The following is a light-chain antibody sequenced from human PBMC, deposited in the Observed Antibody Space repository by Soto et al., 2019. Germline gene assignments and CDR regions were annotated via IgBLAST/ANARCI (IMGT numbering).Light chain of an antibody. J-gene: IGLJ1*01. CDR2: EVY. Sequence: QSVLTQPPSASGSPGQSVTISCTGTSSDVGGYNYVSWYQHHPGKAPKLIIYEVYKRPSGVPDRFSGSKSGHTAALTVSGRQAEDEAEYYCSSYVGTNSYVFGTGTKLTVL. CDR1: SSDVGGYNY. V-gene: IGLV2-8*01. CDR3: SSYVGTNSYV.